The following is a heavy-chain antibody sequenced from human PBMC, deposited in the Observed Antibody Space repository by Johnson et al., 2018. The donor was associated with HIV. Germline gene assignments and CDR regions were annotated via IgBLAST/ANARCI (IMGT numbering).Heavy chain of an antibody. CDR3: ARDGAYSSSWYSAFDI. V-gene: IGHV3-30-3*01. D-gene: IGHD6-13*01. J-gene: IGHJ3*02. Sequence: QVQLVESGGVVVQPGGSLRLSCAASGFTFDDYAMHWVRQAPGTGLEWVAVISYDGSNKYYADSVTGRFTISRDNSKNTLYLQMNSLRAEDTAVYYCARDGAYSSSWYSAFDIWGQGTMVTVSS. CDR2: ISYDGSNK. CDR1: GFTFDDYA.